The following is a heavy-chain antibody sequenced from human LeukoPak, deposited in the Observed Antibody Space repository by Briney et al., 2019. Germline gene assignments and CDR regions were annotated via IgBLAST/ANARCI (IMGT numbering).Heavy chain of an antibody. CDR3: ARPRGAAAGTFGFDP. J-gene: IGHJ5*02. Sequence: PGSSLRLSCAASGFXFTSYVIHWVRQAPGKGLQWVALIPYDGSNKYYADSVKGRFTISRDNSKNTLYLQMNSLRAEDTAVYYCARPRGAAAGTFGFDPWGQGTLVTVSS. D-gene: IGHD6-13*01. CDR2: IPYDGSNK. V-gene: IGHV3-30*03. CDR1: GFXFTSYV.